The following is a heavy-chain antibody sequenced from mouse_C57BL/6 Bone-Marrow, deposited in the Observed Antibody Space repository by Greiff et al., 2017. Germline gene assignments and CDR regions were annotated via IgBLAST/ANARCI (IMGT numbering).Heavy chain of an antibody. D-gene: IGHD1-1*01. J-gene: IGHJ2*01. V-gene: IGHV5-6*01. CDR1: GFTFSSYG. CDR2: ISSGGSYT. Sequence: DVHLVESGGDLVKPGGSLKLSCAASGFTFSSYGMSWVRQTPDKRLEWVATISSGGSYTYYPDSVKGRFTISRDNAKNTLYLQMSSLKSEDTAMYYCARNYYGSSVDYWGQGTTLTVSS. CDR3: ARNYYGSSVDY.